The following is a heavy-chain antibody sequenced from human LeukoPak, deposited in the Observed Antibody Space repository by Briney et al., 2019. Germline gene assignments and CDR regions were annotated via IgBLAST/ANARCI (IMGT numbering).Heavy chain of an antibody. J-gene: IGHJ4*02. CDR3: AKDYDYVWGIYLDY. Sequence: PGGSLRLSCAASGFTFDDYAMHWVRQAPGKGMEWVSGISWNSGSIGYADSVKGRFTISRDNAKNSLYLQMNSLRAEDTAVYYCAKDYDYVWGIYLDYWGQGTLVTVSS. D-gene: IGHD3-16*02. CDR2: ISWNSGSI. CDR1: GFTFDDYA. V-gene: IGHV3-9*01.